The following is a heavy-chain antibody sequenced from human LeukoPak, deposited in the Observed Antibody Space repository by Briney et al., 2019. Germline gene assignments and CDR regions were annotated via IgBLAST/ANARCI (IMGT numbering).Heavy chain of an antibody. CDR1: GFTFSTYD. CDR2: IKEDGSVK. CDR3: ARELSRQWLVSYIFDY. Sequence: QPGGSLRLSCAASGFTFSTYDMHWVRQVSGRGLEWVANIKEDGSVKYYVDSVKGRFTISRDNAKNSVYLQMNSLRGEDTAVYYCARELSRQWLVSYIFDYWGQGTLVTVSS. J-gene: IGHJ4*02. D-gene: IGHD6-19*01. V-gene: IGHV3-7*01.